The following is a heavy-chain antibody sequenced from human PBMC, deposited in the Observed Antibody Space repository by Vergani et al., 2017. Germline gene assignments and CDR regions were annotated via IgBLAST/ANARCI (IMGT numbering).Heavy chain of an antibody. CDR3: AKGLVRGGYTPLMD. D-gene: IGHD3-16*02. Sequence: EVQLLESGGGLVQPGGSLRLSCAASGFTFSSYAMSWVRQAPGKGLEWVSAISGSGGSSYYADSVKGRFTISRDNSKNTLYLQMNSLRAEDTAVYYCAKGLVRGGYTPLMDWGQGTLVTVSS. CDR1: GFTFSSYA. V-gene: IGHV3-23*01. CDR2: ISGSGGSS. J-gene: IGHJ4*02.